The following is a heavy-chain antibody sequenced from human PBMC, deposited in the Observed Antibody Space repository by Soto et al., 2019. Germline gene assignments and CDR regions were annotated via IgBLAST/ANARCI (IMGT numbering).Heavy chain of an antibody. J-gene: IGHJ6*02. CDR1: GGSISSGGYY. CDR3: ARGGSGSYYSTYYYGMDV. Sequence: KASETLSLTCTVSGGSISSGGYYWSWIRQHPGKGLEWIGYIYYSGSTYYNPSLKSRVTISVDTSKNQFSLKLSSVTAADTAVYYCARGGSGSYYSTYYYGMDVWGQGTTVTVSS. V-gene: IGHV4-31*03. D-gene: IGHD3-10*01. CDR2: IYYSGST.